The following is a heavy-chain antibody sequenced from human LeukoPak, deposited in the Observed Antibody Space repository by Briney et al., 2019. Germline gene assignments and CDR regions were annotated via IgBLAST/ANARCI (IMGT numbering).Heavy chain of an antibody. CDR3: ARVTAAAGYYWYFDL. CDR2: IYYSGST. V-gene: IGHV4-59*01. D-gene: IGHD6-13*01. CDR1: GGSISSYY. J-gene: IGHJ2*01. Sequence: SETLSLTCTVSGGSISSYYWSWIRQPPGKGLEWIGYIYYSGSTNYNPSLKSRVTISVDTSKNQFSLKLSSVTAADTAVYYCARVTAAAGYYWYFDLWGRGTLVTVSP.